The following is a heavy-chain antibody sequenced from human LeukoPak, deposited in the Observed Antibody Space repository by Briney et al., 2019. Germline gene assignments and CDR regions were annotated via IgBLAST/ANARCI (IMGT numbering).Heavy chain of an antibody. J-gene: IGHJ4*02. CDR3: ARGASVLRYFDWLLSEHLDY. D-gene: IGHD3-9*01. CDR1: GYTFTGYY. V-gene: IGHV1-2*02. Sequence: GASVKVSCKASGYTFTGYYMHWVRQAPGQGLEWMGWINPNSGGTNYAQKFQGRVTMTRDTSISTAYMELSRLRSDDTAVYYCARGASVLRYFDWLLSEHLDYWGQGTLVTVSS. CDR2: INPNSGGT.